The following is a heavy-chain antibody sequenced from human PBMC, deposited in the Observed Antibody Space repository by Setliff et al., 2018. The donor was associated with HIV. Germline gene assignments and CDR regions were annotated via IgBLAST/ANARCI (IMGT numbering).Heavy chain of an antibody. V-gene: IGHV4-4*08. CDR1: GGSITGHY. D-gene: IGHD6-13*01. Sequence: SETLSLTCTVSGGSITGHYWSWIRQPPGKGLAWLGSIYDSGSTSYNPSLSSRLTISVDTSKNQVSLKVSSVTAADTAVYYCARDSGQQLVKLFDIWGQGTMVTVSS. CDR2: IYDSGST. CDR3: ARDSGQQLVKLFDI. J-gene: IGHJ3*02.